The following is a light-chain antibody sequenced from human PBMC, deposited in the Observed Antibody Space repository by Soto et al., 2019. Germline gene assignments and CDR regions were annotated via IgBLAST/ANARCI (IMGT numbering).Light chain of an antibody. Sequence: EVVLTQSPATLSLSPGERATLSCRASESVNNYLAWYQQKPGQAPRLLIYDASNRATGIPARVSGSGSWTDFPLTISSLEHEDFAVYCCQQRSNWPPHTFGQGTKRQSK. V-gene: IGKV3-11*01. J-gene: IGKJ2*01. CDR1: ESVNNY. CDR2: DAS. CDR3: QQRSNWPPHT.